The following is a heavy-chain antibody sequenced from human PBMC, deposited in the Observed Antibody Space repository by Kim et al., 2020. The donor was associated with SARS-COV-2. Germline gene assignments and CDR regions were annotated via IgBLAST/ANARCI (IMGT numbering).Heavy chain of an antibody. CDR1: GGSISSSSYY. CDR3: ARHRWHYYGSGSRLGNWFDP. V-gene: IGHV4-39*01. Sequence: SETLSLTCTVSGGSISSSSYYWGWIRQPPGKGLEWIGSIYYSGSTYYNPSLKSRVTISVDTSKNQFSLKLSSVTAADTAVYYCARHRWHYYGSGSRLGNWFDPWGQGTLVTVSS. CDR2: IYYSGST. J-gene: IGHJ5*02. D-gene: IGHD3-10*01.